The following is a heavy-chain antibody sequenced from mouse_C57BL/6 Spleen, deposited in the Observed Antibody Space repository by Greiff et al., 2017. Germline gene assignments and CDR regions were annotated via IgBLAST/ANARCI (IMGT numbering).Heavy chain of an antibody. V-gene: IGHV1-39*01. Sequence: QLQQSGPELVKPGASVKISCKASGYSFTDYNMNWVKQSNGKSLEWIGVINPNYGTTSYNQKFKGKATLTVDQSSSTAYMQLNSLTSEDSAVYYCARTDYYGSSYDDDYWGQGTTLTVSS. D-gene: IGHD1-1*01. CDR2: INPNYGTT. J-gene: IGHJ2*01. CDR1: GYSFTDYN. CDR3: ARTDYYGSSYDDDY.